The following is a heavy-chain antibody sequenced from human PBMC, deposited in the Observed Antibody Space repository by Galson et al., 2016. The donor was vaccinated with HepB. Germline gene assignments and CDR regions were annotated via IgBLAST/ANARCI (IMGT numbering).Heavy chain of an antibody. D-gene: IGHD6-19*01. CDR2: ISYDGGKK. CDR1: QFTFSTYA. Sequence: SLRLSCAVSQFTFSTYAMNWVRQAPGKGLEWVAVISYDGGKKYYADSVKGRFTISRDNSKNTLYLQMNSLRAEDTAMYYCARRSSPSSGWHYYFDYWGQGTLVTVSS. J-gene: IGHJ4*02. V-gene: IGHV3-30*14. CDR3: ARRSSPSSGWHYYFDY.